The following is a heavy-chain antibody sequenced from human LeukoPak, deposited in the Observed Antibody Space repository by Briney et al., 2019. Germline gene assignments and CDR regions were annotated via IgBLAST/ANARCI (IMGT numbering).Heavy chain of an antibody. V-gene: IGHV1-69*05. CDR2: VIPIFGTA. Sequence: GASVKVSCKASGGTFSSYAISWVRQAPGQGLEWMGGVIPIFGTANYAQKFQGRVTITTDESTSTAYMELSSLRSEDTAVYYCARADYDSSGYYYYYYYMDVWGRGTTVTVSS. D-gene: IGHD3-22*01. CDR3: ARADYDSSGYYYYYYYMDV. CDR1: GGTFSSYA. J-gene: IGHJ6*03.